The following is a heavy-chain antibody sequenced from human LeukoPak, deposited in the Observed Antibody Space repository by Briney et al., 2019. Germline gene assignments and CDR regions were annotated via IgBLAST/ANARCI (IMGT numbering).Heavy chain of an antibody. Sequence: ASVKVSCKASGYTFTGYYMHWVRQAPGQGLEWMGWINPNSGGTNYAQKFQGRVTMTRDTSISTAYMELSRLRSDDTAVYYCARVLTFGVVIVGHYFDYWGQGTLVTVSS. CDR2: INPNSGGT. V-gene: IGHV1-2*02. CDR1: GYTFTGYY. J-gene: IGHJ4*02. D-gene: IGHD3-3*01. CDR3: ARVLTFGVVIVGHYFDY.